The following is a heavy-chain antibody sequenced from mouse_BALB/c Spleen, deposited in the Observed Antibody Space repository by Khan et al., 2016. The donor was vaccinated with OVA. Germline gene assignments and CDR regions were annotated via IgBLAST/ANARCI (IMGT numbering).Heavy chain of an antibody. J-gene: IGHJ2*01. CDR1: GYSIPSGYG. CDR2: ISYSGRT. V-gene: IGHV3-2*02. CDR3: ARTASIKY. D-gene: IGHD1-2*01. Sequence: EVQLQESGPGLVKPSQSLSLTCTVTGYSIPSGYGWNWIRQFPGNKLEWMGYISYSGRTNYNPSLKNLISITLNTSKNQFFLQLNSVTTEDTATYYCARTASIKYWCQGTTLTVSA.